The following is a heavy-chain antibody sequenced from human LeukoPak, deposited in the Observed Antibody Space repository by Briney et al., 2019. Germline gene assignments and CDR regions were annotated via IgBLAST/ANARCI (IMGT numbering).Heavy chain of an antibody. CDR3: ARSPSGGYVSVISYFDL. V-gene: IGHV4-39*01. J-gene: IGHJ2*01. D-gene: IGHD1-26*01. Sequence: SETLSLTCTVSGGSISSSSYYWGWLRQPPGKGPEWIGSIYYSGSTYYHPSFKSRVTIFIDTSKNQFSLKLNSVTAADTAVYYCARSPSGGYVSVISYFDLWGRGTLVTVSS. CDR1: GGSISSSSYY. CDR2: IYYSGST.